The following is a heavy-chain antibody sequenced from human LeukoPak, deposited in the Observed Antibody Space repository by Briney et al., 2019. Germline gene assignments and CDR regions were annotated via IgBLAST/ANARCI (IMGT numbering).Heavy chain of an antibody. V-gene: IGHV3-48*04. CDR2: IGSTTSVV. Sequence: GGPLRLSCAASGFTFSDYSLNWVRQAPGEGLEWISYIGSTTSVVSYADSVKGRFTISRDNAKNSLYLQMNSLRAEDTAVYYCARDRDWSFDYWGQGTLVTVSS. CDR1: GFTFSDYS. J-gene: IGHJ4*02. CDR3: ARDRDWSFDY. D-gene: IGHD3/OR15-3a*01.